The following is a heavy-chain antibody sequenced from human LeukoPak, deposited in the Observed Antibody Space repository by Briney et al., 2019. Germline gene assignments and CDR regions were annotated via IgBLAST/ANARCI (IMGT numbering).Heavy chain of an antibody. D-gene: IGHD1-1*01. CDR3: AKDRKRHGNFDY. CDR2: ITYDGSNQ. Sequence: GGSLRLSCAASGFTFSSYGMHWVRQAPGKGPEWAAFITYDGSNQYYADSVKGRFTISRDNSKNTLYLQMNSLRPEDTAVYYCAKDRKRHGNFDYWGQGNLVTVTA. V-gene: IGHV3-30*02. J-gene: IGHJ4*02. CDR1: GFTFSSYG.